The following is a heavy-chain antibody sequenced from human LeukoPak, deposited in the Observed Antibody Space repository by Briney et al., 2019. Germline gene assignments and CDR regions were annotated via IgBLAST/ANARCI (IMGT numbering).Heavy chain of an antibody. J-gene: IGHJ4*02. V-gene: IGHV3-23*01. CDR1: GFTFSSYA. Sequence: GGSLRLSCAASGFTFSSYAMSWVRQAPGKGLEWVSAISGSGGSTYYADSAKGRFTISRDNAKNSLYLQMNSLRAEDTAVYYCARVGRYSSSWYLDPEPYYFDYWGQGTLVTVSS. CDR3: ARVGRYSSSWYLDPEPYYFDY. D-gene: IGHD6-13*01. CDR2: ISGSGGST.